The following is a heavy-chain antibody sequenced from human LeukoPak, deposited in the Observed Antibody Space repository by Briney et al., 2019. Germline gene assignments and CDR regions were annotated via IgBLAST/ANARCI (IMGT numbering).Heavy chain of an antibody. Sequence: SETLSLTCTVSGGSISSGSYYWSWIRQPAGKGLEWIGRIYTSGSTNYNPSLKSRVTISVDTSKNQFSLKLSSVTAADTAVYYCAGTYYYDSSGYFLESWGQGTLVTVSS. D-gene: IGHD3-22*01. CDR3: AGTYYYDSSGYFLES. CDR1: GGSISSGSYY. V-gene: IGHV4-61*02. J-gene: IGHJ5*02. CDR2: IYTSGST.